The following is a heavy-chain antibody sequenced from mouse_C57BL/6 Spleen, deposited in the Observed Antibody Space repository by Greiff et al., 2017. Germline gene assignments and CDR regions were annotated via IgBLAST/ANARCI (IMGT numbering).Heavy chain of an antibody. V-gene: IGHV1-74*01. CDR2: INPSDSDT. Sequence: VQLQQPGAGLVKPGASVKVSCKASGYTFTSYWMHWVKQSPGKGLEWIGRINPSDSDTNYNQKFKGKDTLTVDKSSSTAYMQLSSRTSEDSAVYYCEIDYGFPVAYWGQGTLVTVSA. CDR1: GYTFTSYW. D-gene: IGHD1-1*01. J-gene: IGHJ3*01. CDR3: EIDYGFPVAY.